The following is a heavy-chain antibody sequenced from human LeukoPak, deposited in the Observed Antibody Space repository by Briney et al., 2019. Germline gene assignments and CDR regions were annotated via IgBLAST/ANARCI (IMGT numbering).Heavy chain of an antibody. D-gene: IGHD6-6*01. Sequence: PSGTLSLTCAVSGGSISSTNWWSWVRQPPGKGLEWIGEIYHSGSTNYNPSLKSRVTISVDESKNQFSLNLSSVTAADTAVYYCARATGGEYSSSSLFDYWGQGTLVTVSS. CDR2: IYHSGST. V-gene: IGHV4-4*02. CDR1: GGSISSTNW. J-gene: IGHJ4*02. CDR3: ARATGGEYSSSSLFDY.